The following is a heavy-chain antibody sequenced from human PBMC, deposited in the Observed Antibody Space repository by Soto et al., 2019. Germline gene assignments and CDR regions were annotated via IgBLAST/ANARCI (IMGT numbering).Heavy chain of an antibody. J-gene: IGHJ4*02. D-gene: IGHD1-26*01. CDR3: ASERSAQYFDF. CDR1: GGTFSSHG. Sequence: QVQLVQSGTVVQRRGSSVKVSCQASGGTFSSHGMAWVRQAPGQGLEWMGGIIPTFGTPTYAPKFQGRVTSTADKSTNTAYMELSSLISEDTAVYYCASERSAQYFDFWGQGTPITVSS. V-gene: IGHV1-69*06. CDR2: IIPTFGTP.